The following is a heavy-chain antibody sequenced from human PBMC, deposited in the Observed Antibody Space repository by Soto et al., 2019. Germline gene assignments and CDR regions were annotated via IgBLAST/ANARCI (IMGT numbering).Heavy chain of an antibody. D-gene: IGHD2-15*01. J-gene: IGHJ5*02. Sequence: QITLKESGPTLVKPTETLTLTCTFSGFSLSTSGVGVGWIRQSPGKALEWLAVIYWADDKRYRPSLESRLSITKATSKNPGVLTVANRDPVDAVTYYCAHSTSCSGGSCYFTTPRKKGMTWFDPWGQGTLVTVSS. CDR1: GFSLSTSGVG. V-gene: IGHV2-5*02. CDR2: IYWADDK. CDR3: AHSTSCSGGSCYFTTPRKKGMTWFDP.